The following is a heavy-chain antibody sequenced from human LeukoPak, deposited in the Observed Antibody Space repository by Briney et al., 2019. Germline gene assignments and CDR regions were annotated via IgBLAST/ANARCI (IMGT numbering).Heavy chain of an antibody. CDR2: IQPGNPEI. CDR1: EYSFTSYW. D-gene: IGHD3-3*01. Sequence: GESLKISCKASEYSFTSYWIGWVRQMPGKGLEWVGNIQPGNPEIRYSPSFQGQVTLSADKSISTAYLQWSSLKASDTAMYYCATGREKTYYDFWSGYDNWFDPWGQGTLVTVSS. CDR3: ATGREKTYYDFWSGYDNWFDP. V-gene: IGHV5-51*01. J-gene: IGHJ5*02.